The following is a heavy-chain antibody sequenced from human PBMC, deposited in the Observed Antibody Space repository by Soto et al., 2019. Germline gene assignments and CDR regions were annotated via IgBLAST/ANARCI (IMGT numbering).Heavy chain of an antibody. CDR1: GISFSNYA. J-gene: IGHJ4*01. V-gene: IGHV3-23*01. CDR2: ISGSGRNT. CDR3: AKIPVLYFYDSSGYYFDF. D-gene: IGHD3-22*01. Sequence: GGSLRLSCAASGISFSNYALSWVRQAPGKGLEWVSGISGSGRNTYYADSVKGRFTISRDNSKNTLSLQMNSLRADDTAVYYCAKIPVLYFYDSSGYYFDFWGHGILVTVSS.